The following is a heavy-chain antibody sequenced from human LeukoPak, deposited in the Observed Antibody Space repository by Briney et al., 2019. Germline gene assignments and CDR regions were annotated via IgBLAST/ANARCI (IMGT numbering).Heavy chain of an antibody. D-gene: IGHD4-17*01. Sequence: GGSLRLSCAASGFTVSSNYMSWVRQAPGKGLEWVSVIYSGGSTYYADSVKGRFTISRDNSKNTLYLQMNSLRAEDTAVYYCAKDPHTVPTSFDYWGQGTLVTVSS. CDR2: IYSGGST. V-gene: IGHV3-53*01. CDR3: AKDPHTVPTSFDY. J-gene: IGHJ4*02. CDR1: GFTVSSNY.